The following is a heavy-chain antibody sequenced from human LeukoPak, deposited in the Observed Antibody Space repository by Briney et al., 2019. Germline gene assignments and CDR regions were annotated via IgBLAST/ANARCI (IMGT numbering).Heavy chain of an antibody. CDR1: AGTFSRYA. D-gene: IGHD3-16*01. CDR3: ARDRFGGEQN. Sequence: ASVKVSCKASAGTFSRYALSWVRQAPGQGLEWMGRIIPIFGTANYAQKFQGRVTITADKSTSTAYMELSSLRSEDTAVYYCARDRFGGEQNWGQGTLVTVSS. CDR2: IIPIFGTA. J-gene: IGHJ4*02. V-gene: IGHV1-69*06.